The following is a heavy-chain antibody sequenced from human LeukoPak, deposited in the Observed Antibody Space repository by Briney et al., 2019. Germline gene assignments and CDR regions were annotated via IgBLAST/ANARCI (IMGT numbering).Heavy chain of an antibody. CDR3: ARDSAHEY. CDR2: INPNSGDT. Sequence: ASVKVSCKASGYTFSGHYIHWVRQAPGQGLEWMGRINPNSGDTDYAQKFQGRITITRDTSIRTAYMELSRLTSDDTAVYSCARDSAHEYWGRGTLVTVSS. V-gene: IGHV1-2*06. CDR1: GYTFSGHY. J-gene: IGHJ4*02.